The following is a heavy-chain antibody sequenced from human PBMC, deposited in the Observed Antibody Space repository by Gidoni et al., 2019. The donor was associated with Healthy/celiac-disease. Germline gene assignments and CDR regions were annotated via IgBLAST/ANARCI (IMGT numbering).Heavy chain of an antibody. Sequence: QVQLQQWGAGLLKPSETLSLPCAVSGGSFSGYYWSWLRQPPVKGLEWIGEINHSGSTNSNPSLNSLVTISVDTSNNQCVLKLSSVTAADTALYYCARGGSYSSSSYFDYWGQGTLVTVSS. CDR1: GGSFSGYY. CDR2: INHSGST. J-gene: IGHJ4*02. D-gene: IGHD6-13*01. CDR3: ARGGSYSSSSYFDY. V-gene: IGHV4-34*01.